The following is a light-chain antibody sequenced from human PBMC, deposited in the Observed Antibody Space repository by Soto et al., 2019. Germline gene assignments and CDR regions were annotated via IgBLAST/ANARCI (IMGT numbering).Light chain of an antibody. CDR1: QSVSNY. CDR3: HQRTHCPLT. Sequence: LFKPGRATLSLHTRERATLSCRASQSVSNYLAWYHQRPGQAPKLLISDASNRATGIPARFSGSGSGTNFTLTIRCLDPADFAVYYCHQRTHCPLTFGGGTKVDI. J-gene: IGKJ4*01. V-gene: IGKV3-11*01. CDR2: DAS.